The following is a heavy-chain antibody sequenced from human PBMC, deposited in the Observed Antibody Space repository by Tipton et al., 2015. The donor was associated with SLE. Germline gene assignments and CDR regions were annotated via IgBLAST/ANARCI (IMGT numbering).Heavy chain of an antibody. CDR2: FFHSGST. D-gene: IGHD2-2*01. J-gene: IGHJ4*02. Sequence: TLSLTCTVSGGSISSYYWSWIRQPPGKGLEWLGYFFHSGSTYYNPSLKGRVTLTADRSKNQLSLKLTSVTAADTAVYYCARDSCSSATCYYFDYWGQGIPVTVSS. CDR1: GGSISSYY. V-gene: IGHV4-59*12. CDR3: ARDSCSSATCYYFDY.